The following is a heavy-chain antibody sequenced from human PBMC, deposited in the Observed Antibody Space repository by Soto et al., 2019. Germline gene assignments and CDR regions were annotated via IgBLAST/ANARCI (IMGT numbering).Heavy chain of an antibody. CDR1: GGTFSSYA. J-gene: IGHJ4*01. CDR2: IIPIFGTA. V-gene: IGHV1-69*13. D-gene: IGHD3-22*01. CDR3: AAGDSSGYYGG. Sequence: SVKVSCKASGGTFSSYAISWVRQAPGQGLEWMGGIIPIFGTANYAQKFQGRVTITADESTSTAYMELSNLKSEDTAVYYCAAGDSSGYYGGWGHGTQVTVSS.